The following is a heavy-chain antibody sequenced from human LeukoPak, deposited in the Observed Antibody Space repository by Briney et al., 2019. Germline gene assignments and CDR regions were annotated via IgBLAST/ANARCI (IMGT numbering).Heavy chain of an antibody. CDR2: IYYSGST. V-gene: IGHV4-39*07. D-gene: IGHD1-26*01. CDR1: GGSISSSSYY. Sequence: SETLSLTCTVSGGSISSSSYYWGWIRQPPGKGLEWIGSIYYSGSTYYNPSLKSRVTISVDTSKNQFSLKLSSVTAADTAVYFCARVSSGSYYMDVWGKGTTVTVS. CDR3: ARVSSGSYYMDV. J-gene: IGHJ6*03.